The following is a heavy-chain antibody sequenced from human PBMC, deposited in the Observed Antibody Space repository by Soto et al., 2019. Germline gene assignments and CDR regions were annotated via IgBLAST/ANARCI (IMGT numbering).Heavy chain of an antibody. Sequence: PGESLKISCKGSGYSFTSYWIGWVRQMPGKGLEWMGIIYPGDSDTRYSPSFQGQVTISADKSISTAYLQWSSLKASDTAIYYCARTAAAGKYYYGVDGWGQGTTDTGSS. J-gene: IGHJ6*02. CDR2: IYPGDSDT. D-gene: IGHD6-13*01. CDR3: ARTAAAGKYYYGVDG. CDR1: GYSFTSYW. V-gene: IGHV5-51*01.